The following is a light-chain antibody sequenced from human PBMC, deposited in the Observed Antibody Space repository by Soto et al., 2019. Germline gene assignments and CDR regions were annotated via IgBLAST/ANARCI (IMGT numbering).Light chain of an antibody. J-gene: IGKJ1*01. CDR1: ESVSGW. Sequence: DIQMTQSPSTLSASVGDRVTITCRASESVSGWLAWYQQKPGEAPKLLIYDASALPRGVPSRFSGSGSGTKFTLTIASLQPDDFATYYCQQYETFSGTFGQGTKVDIK. V-gene: IGKV1-5*01. CDR3: QQYETFSGT. CDR2: DAS.